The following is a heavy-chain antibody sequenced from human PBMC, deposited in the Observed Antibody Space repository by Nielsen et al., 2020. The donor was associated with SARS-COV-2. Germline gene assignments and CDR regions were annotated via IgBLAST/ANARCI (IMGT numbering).Heavy chain of an antibody. Sequence: ASVKVSCKASGYTFTSYAMHWVRQAPGQRLEWMGWINAGNGNTKYSQKFQGRVTITRDTSASTAYMELSSLRSEDTAVYYCARAAYDIPYFDYWGQGTLVTVSS. D-gene: IGHD3-9*01. CDR2: INAGNGNT. J-gene: IGHJ4*02. CDR3: ARAAYDIPYFDY. V-gene: IGHV1-3*01. CDR1: GYTFTSYA.